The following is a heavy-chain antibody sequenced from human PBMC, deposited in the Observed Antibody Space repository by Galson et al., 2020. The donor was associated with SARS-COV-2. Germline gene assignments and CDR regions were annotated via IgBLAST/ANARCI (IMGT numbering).Heavy chain of an antibody. J-gene: IGHJ5*02. CDR1: GYTFTGYY. CDR2: INPNSGGT. V-gene: IGHV1-2*02. Sequence: KVSCKASGYTFTGYYMHWVRQAPGQGLEWMGWINPNSGGTNYAQKFQGRVTMTRDTSISTAYMELSRLRSDDTAVYYCARSVGELDWFDPWGQGTLVTVSS. CDR3: ARSVGELDWFDP. D-gene: IGHD3-10*01.